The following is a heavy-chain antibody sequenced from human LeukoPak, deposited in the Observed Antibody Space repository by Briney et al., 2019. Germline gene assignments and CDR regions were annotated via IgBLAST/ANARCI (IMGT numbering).Heavy chain of an antibody. Sequence: QPGGSLRLSCAASGFTFSSYEMNWVRQAPGKGLEWVSYISSSGSTIYYADSVKGRFTISRDNAKNSLYLQMNSLRAEDTAVCYCAREWLDGYYYYGMDVWGKGTTVTVSS. V-gene: IGHV3-48*03. CDR3: AREWLDGYYYYGMDV. J-gene: IGHJ6*04. CDR2: ISSSGSTI. D-gene: IGHD6-19*01. CDR1: GFTFSSYE.